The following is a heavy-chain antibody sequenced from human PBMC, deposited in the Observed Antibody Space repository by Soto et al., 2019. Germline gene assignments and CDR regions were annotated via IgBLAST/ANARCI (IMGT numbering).Heavy chain of an antibody. D-gene: IGHD3-22*01. V-gene: IGHV1-69*01. Sequence: QVQLVQSGAAVKKPGSSVKVSCKASGGTFSSYAIDWVRQAPGQGRVWMGGIIPIFGTANYAQKFHGRITITADEYTNTAYMELRSLRSEDTAVYYCARGVLYDSSGYYYFYWGQGTLVTVSS. CDR3: ARGVLYDSSGYYYFY. CDR2: IIPIFGTA. CDR1: GGTFSSYA. J-gene: IGHJ4*02.